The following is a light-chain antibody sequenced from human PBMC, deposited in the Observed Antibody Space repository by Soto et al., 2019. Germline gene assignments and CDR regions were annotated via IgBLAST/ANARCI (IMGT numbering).Light chain of an antibody. Sequence: QSALTQPASVSASPGQSITISCTGTSSDVGAFDYVSWYQQHPGKAPKLMIYEVSNRPSGVSHRFSGSKSGNTASLTISGLQAEDEADYYCSSYRTGGPFVFGTGTKVTVL. CDR1: SSDVGAFDY. V-gene: IGLV2-14*01. CDR3: SSYRTGGPFV. CDR2: EVS. J-gene: IGLJ1*01.